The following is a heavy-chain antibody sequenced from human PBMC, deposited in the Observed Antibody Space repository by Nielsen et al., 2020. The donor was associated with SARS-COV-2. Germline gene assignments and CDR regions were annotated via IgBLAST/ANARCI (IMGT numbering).Heavy chain of an antibody. CDR2: IYYSGST. CDR3: ARTTRGYSYGSFGY. J-gene: IGHJ4*02. V-gene: IGHV4-59*13. D-gene: IGHD5-18*01. CDR1: GGSISSYY. Sequence: SETLSLTCTVSGGSISSYYWSWIRQPPGKGLEWIGYIYYSGSTNYNPSLKSRVTISVDTSKNQFSLKLSSVTAADTAVYYCARTTRGYSYGSFGYWGQGTLVTVSS.